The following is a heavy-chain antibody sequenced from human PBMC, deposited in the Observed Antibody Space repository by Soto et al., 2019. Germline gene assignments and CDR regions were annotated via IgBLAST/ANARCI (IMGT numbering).Heavy chain of an antibody. Sequence: QLQLQESGPGLVKPSETLSLTCTVSGGSISSSSYYWGWIRQPPGKGLEWIGSIYYGGSNYYNPSLKSRVTISVDTSKNQFSLKLSSVTAADTAGYYCAVNVDTAMVTADYWGQGTLVTVSS. CDR3: AVNVDTAMVTADY. J-gene: IGHJ4*02. CDR2: IYYGGSN. V-gene: IGHV4-39*01. CDR1: GGSISSSSYY. D-gene: IGHD5-18*01.